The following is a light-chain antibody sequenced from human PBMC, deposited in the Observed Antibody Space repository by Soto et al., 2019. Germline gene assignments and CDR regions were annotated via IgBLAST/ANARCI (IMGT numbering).Light chain of an antibody. J-gene: IGKJ2*01. CDR2: GAS. CDR3: QQYGSSPGT. V-gene: IGKV3-20*01. Sequence: EIVFTQSPGTLSLSPGERATLSCRVSQSVSSSYLAWYQQKPGQAPRLLIYGASSRATGIADRFSGSGSGTGFTLTIRRLEPEDFAVYYCQQYGSSPGTFGEGTKLEIK. CDR1: QSVSSSY.